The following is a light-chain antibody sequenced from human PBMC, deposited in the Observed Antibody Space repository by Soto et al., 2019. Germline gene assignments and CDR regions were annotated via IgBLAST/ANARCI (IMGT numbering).Light chain of an antibody. V-gene: IGKV1-39*01. CDR1: QSLSSY. Sequence: DIQMTQSPSSLSASVGDRVTITCRASQSLSSYLNWYQQKPGKAPKLLIYAASSLQSGVPSRFSGSGSGPDFTVTISSLQPEDFATHYCQQSYSTPPWTFGQGPKVEIK. CDR3: QQSYSTPPWT. J-gene: IGKJ1*01. CDR2: AAS.